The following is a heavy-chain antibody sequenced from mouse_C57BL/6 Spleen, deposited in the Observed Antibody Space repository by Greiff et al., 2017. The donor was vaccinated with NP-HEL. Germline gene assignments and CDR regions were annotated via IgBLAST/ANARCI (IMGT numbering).Heavy chain of an antibody. CDR3: ARGTTVDYFDY. V-gene: IGHV5-17*01. Sequence: DVMLVESGGGLVKPGGSLKLSCAASGFTFSDYGMHWVRQAPEKGLEWVAYISSGSSTIYYADTVKGRFTISRDNAKNTLFLQMTSLRSEDTAMYYCARGTTVDYFDYWGQGTTLTVSS. CDR2: ISSGSSTI. J-gene: IGHJ2*01. CDR1: GFTFSDYG. D-gene: IGHD1-1*01.